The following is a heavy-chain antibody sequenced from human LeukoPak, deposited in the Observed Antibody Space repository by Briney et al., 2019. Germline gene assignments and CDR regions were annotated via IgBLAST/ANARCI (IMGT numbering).Heavy chain of an antibody. Sequence: SETLSLTCAVYGGSFSGYYWSWIRQPPGKGLEWTGEINHSGSTNYNPSLKSRVTISVDTSKNQFSLKLSSVTAADTAVYYCARQPPGYSYGWLDYWGQGTLVTVSS. J-gene: IGHJ4*02. CDR3: ARQPPGYSYGWLDY. V-gene: IGHV4-34*01. D-gene: IGHD5-18*01. CDR2: INHSGST. CDR1: GGSFSGYY.